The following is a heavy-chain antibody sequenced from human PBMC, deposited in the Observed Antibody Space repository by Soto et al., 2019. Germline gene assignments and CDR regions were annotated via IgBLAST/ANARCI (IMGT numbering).Heavy chain of an antibody. CDR1: GYTFTGYY. V-gene: IGHV1-2*02. J-gene: IGHJ6*02. CDR2: INPNSGGT. D-gene: IGHD3-16*02. Sequence: ASVKVSCKASGYTFTGYYMHWVRQAPGQGLEWMGWINPNSGGTNYAQTFQGRVTMTRDTSISTAYMELSRLRSDDTAVYYCASLGELSLTYYYYGMDVWGQGTTVTVSS. CDR3: ASLGELSLTYYYYGMDV.